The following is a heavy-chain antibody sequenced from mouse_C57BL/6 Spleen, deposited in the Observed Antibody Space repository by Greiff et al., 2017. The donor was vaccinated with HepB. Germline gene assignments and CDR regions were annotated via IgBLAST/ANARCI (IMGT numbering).Heavy chain of an antibody. J-gene: IGHJ2*01. CDR3: AREGDDGYYVGYFDY. Sequence: EVKVEESGGGLVKPGGSLKLSCAASGFTFSSYAMSWVRQTPEKRLEWVATISDGGSYTYYPDNVKGRFTISRDNAKNNLYLQMSHLKSEDTAMYYCAREGDDGYYVGYFDYWGQGTTLTVSS. V-gene: IGHV5-4*01. D-gene: IGHD2-3*01. CDR1: GFTFSSYA. CDR2: ISDGGSYT.